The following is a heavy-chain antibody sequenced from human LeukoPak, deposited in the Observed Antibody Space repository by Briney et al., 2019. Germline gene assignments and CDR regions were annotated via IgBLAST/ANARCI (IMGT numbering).Heavy chain of an antibody. CDR2: IKHDGSVK. CDR3: AGGVSY. Sequence: PGGSLRLSCTASGFSFSNFWMNWVRQAPGKGLEWVANIKHDGSVKYYVDSVKGRFTISRDNAMQSLYLQMNSLSAEDTAVYYLAGGVSYWGRGTLVTVSS. CDR1: GFSFSNFW. V-gene: IGHV3-7*04. J-gene: IGHJ4*02.